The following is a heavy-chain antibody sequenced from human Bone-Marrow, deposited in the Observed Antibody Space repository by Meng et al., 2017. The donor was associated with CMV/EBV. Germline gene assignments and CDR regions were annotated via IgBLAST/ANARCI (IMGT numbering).Heavy chain of an antibody. CDR3: ARGPYRRLYYDFDY. CDR1: GFTFSSYA. V-gene: IGHV3-23*03. D-gene: IGHD2-2*02. Sequence: GESLKISCAASGFTFSSYAMSWVRQAPGKGLEWVSVIYSGGSSTYYADSVKGRFTISRDNAKNSLYLQMNSLRAEDTAVYYCARGPYRRLYYDFDYWGQGTLVTVSS. CDR2: IYSGGSST. J-gene: IGHJ4*02.